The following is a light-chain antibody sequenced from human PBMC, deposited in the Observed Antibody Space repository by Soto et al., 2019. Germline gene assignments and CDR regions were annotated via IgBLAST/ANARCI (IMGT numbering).Light chain of an antibody. V-gene: IGLV1-40*01. CDR1: SSNIGAGYD. J-gene: IGLJ2*01. Sequence: QSVLTQPPSVSGAPGQRDTISCTGSSSNIGAGYDVHWYQQLPGTAPKLLIYGNSNRPSGVPDRFSGSKSGTSASLAITGLQAEDEADYYCQSYDSSLSAPVVFGGGTKLTVL. CDR3: QSYDSSLSAPVV. CDR2: GNS.